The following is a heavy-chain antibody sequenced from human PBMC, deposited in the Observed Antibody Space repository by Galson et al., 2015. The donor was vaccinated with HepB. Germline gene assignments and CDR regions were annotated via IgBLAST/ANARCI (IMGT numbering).Heavy chain of an antibody. J-gene: IGHJ4*02. Sequence: SLRLSRAASGFTFSSYAMSWVRQAPGKGLEWVSAISGSGGSTYYADSVKGRLTISRDNSKNTLYLQMNSLRAEDTAVYYCAEGNYDILTGYPFDYWGQGTLVTVSS. CDR3: AEGNYDILTGYPFDY. V-gene: IGHV3-23*01. CDR1: GFTFSSYA. D-gene: IGHD3-9*01. CDR2: ISGSGGST.